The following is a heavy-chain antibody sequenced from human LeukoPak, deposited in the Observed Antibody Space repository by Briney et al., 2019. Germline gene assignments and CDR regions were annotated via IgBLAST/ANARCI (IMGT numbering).Heavy chain of an antibody. D-gene: IGHD2-2*01. J-gene: IGHJ4*02. V-gene: IGHV1-46*01. CDR3: ARDCSSTSCSKGFDY. CDR2: INPSGGST. Sequence: WASVKVSCKASGYTFTSYYMHWVRQAPGQGLEWMGIINPSGGSTSYAQKFQGRVTMTRDTSTSTVYMELSSLRSDDTAVYYCARDCSSTSCSKGFDYWGQGTLVTVSS. CDR1: GYTFTSYY.